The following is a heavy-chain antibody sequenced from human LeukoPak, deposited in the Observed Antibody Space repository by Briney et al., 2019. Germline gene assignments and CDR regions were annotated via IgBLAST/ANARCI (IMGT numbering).Heavy chain of an antibody. J-gene: IGHJ4*02. CDR2: IKQDGSEK. V-gene: IGHV3-7*03. Sequence: WGSLRLSCVASGFTFSSSWMSWVRQAPGKGLEWVANIKQDGSEKSYVESVRGRFTISRDNAKNSLYLQLNSLRAEDTALYYCARDNPPDYWGQGTLVTVSS. CDR3: ARDNPPDY. CDR1: GFTFSSSW.